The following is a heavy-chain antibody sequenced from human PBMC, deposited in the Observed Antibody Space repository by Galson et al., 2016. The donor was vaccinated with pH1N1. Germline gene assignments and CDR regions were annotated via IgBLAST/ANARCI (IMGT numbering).Heavy chain of an antibody. CDR3: AKVSFSGASDFYDH. D-gene: IGHD3-10*01. V-gene: IGHV4-38-2*01. CDR1: GFSISSGYY. CDR2: IYHNNGPA. J-gene: IGHJ4*02. Sequence: LTCDVSGFSISSGYYWGWIRQSPGKGLEWIGNIYHNNGPAYYDPSLRDRVPMSVYTSKNQFTLKLSSVTAADTAMYYCAKVSFSGASDFYDHWGRGILVIVSS.